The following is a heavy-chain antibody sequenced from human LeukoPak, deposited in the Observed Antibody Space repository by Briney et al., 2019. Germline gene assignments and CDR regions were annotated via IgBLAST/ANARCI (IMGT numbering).Heavy chain of an antibody. D-gene: IGHD5-12*01. J-gene: IGHJ5*02. CDR1: GGSFSGYY. Sequence: SETLSLTCAVYGGSFSGYYWSWIRQPPGKGLEWIGEINHSGSTNYNPSLKSRVSISVDTSKNQFSLKLSSVTAADTAVYYCARGARTPSGYGSRTAGRANWFDPWGQGTLVTVSS. V-gene: IGHV4-34*01. CDR2: INHSGST. CDR3: ARGARTPSGYGSRTAGRANWFDP.